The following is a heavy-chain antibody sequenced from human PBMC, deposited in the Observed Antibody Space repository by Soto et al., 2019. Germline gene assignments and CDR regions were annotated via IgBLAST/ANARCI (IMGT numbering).Heavy chain of an antibody. J-gene: IGHJ6*02. CDR1: GGTFSSYA. CDR3: ARDQADIVLLPAAIFGGMAV. V-gene: IGHV1-69*12. Sequence: QVQLVQSGAEVKKPGSSVKVSCKASGGTFSSYAISWVRQAPGQGLEWMGGIIPIFGTANYAQKFQGRVTITADESTSEAHMELRSVRSEDTAGYYCARDQADIVLLPAAIFGGMAVWGQGTTVTGSS. D-gene: IGHD2-2*02. CDR2: IIPIFGTA.